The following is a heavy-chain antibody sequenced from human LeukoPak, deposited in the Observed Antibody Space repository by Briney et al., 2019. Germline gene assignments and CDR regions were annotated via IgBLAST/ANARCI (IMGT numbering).Heavy chain of an antibody. CDR2: INWNGGST. CDR1: GFTFDDYG. J-gene: IGHJ4*02. CDR3: ASSGVYYYDSSGYYTLTPMNFDY. V-gene: IGHV3-20*04. Sequence: GGSLRLSCAASGFTFDDYGMSWVRQAPGKGLEWVSGINWNGGSTGYADSVKGRFTISRDNAKNSLYLQMNSLRVEDTAVYYCASSGVYYYDSSGYYTLTPMNFDYWGQGTLVTVSS. D-gene: IGHD3-22*01.